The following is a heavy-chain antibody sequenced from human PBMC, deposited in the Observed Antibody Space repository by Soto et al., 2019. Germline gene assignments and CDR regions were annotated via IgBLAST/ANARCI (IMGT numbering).Heavy chain of an antibody. CDR2: INADNGDS. CDR1: GYAFTSYT. CDR3: ARDTGSGLRVEPGIFEY. Sequence: QVQLVQSGAEVKKPGASVKVSCNPSGYAFTSYTMHWVRQAPGQGLEWMGWINADNGDSKYSQKFQGRVTITGDTSASIAYMELSSLRSEDTAVYYCARDTGSGLRVEPGIFEYWGQGTLVTVSS. D-gene: IGHD1-26*01. V-gene: IGHV1-3*01. J-gene: IGHJ4*02.